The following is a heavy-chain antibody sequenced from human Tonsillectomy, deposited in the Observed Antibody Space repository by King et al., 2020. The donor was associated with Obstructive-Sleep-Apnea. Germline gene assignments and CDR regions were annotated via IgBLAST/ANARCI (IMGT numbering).Heavy chain of an antibody. D-gene: IGHD3-9*01. Sequence: QLVQSGAEVKKPGASVKVSCKASGYTFTSYGISWVRQAPGQGLEWMGWISAFNGKTNYAQTLQGRVTMTTDTSTSTAYMELRSLRSDDTAVYYCARDDYDILTGYPVLGMDVWGQGTTVTVSS. CDR2: ISAFNGKT. CDR3: ARDDYDILTGYPVLGMDV. V-gene: IGHV1-18*01. J-gene: IGHJ6*02. CDR1: GYTFTSYG.